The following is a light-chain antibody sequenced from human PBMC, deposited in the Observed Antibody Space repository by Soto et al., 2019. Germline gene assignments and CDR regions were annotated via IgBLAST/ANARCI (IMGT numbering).Light chain of an antibody. Sequence: EILMTQSPATLSVSPGERATLSCRASQSVSYNLAWYQQKPGQAPRRLIYGASTRTTGIPGRFSGSGSGTELTLTISSLQSEDFAVYYCQQYNNWPPWTFGQGTKVEIK. J-gene: IGKJ1*01. CDR1: QSVSYN. V-gene: IGKV3-15*01. CDR3: QQYNNWPPWT. CDR2: GAS.